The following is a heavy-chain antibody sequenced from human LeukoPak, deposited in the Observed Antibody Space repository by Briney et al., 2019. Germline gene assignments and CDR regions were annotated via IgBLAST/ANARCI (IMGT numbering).Heavy chain of an antibody. D-gene: IGHD3-3*01. V-gene: IGHV1-69*13. CDR2: ITPIFGTA. J-gene: IGHJ4*02. Sequence: ASVKVSCKASGGTFSSYAISWVRQAPGQGLEWMGGITPIFGTANYAQKFQGRVTITADESTSTAYMELSSLRSEDTAVYYCASGTRDFWSGYSPTFIDYWGQGTLVTVSS. CDR3: ASGTRDFWSGYSPTFIDY. CDR1: GGTFSSYA.